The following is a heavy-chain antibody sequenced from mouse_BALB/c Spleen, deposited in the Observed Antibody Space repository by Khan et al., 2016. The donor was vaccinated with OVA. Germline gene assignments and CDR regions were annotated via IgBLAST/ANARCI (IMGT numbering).Heavy chain of an antibody. D-gene: IGHD2-12*01. J-gene: IGHJ4*01. CDR2: IWGDGST. V-gene: IGHV2-3*01. CDR1: GFSLTSYG. Sequence: VELVESGPGLVAPSQSLSITCTVSGFSLTSYGVNWVRQPPGKGLEWLGVIWGDGSTNYHSTLKSRLIISKDNSKSQVFLKLNSLQTDDTATYYCAEVTPDYYSVDYWGQGTSVTVSS. CDR3: AEVTPDYYSVDY.